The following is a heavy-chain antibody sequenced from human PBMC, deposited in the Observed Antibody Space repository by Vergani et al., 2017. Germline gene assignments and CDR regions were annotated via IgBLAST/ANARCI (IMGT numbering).Heavy chain of an antibody. J-gene: IGHJ6*02. CDR1: GFTVSSNY. V-gene: IGHV3-53*04. CDR3: ARDRVDIVATSTYYYYYYGRDV. CDR2: IYSGGST. Sequence: EVQLLESGGGLVQPGGSLRLSCAASGFTVSSNYMSWVRQAPGKGLEWVSVIYSGGSTYYADSVKGRFTISRHNSKNTLYLQMNSLRAEDTAVYYCARDRVDIVATSTYYYYYYGRDVWGQGP. D-gene: IGHD5-12*01.